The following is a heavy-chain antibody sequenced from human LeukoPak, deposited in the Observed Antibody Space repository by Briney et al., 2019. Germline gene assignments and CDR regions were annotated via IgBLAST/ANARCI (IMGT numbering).Heavy chain of an antibody. CDR3: ARDIGGRGYDFWSGYYYYYYMDV. Sequence: GGSLRLSCAASGFTFSSYEMNWVRQTPGKGLEWVSYISSSGDAIYYADSVKGRFTLSRDNAKNSLYLQMDGLRAEDTAVYYCARDIGGRGYDFWSGYYYYYYMDVWGKGTTVTVSS. V-gene: IGHV3-48*03. CDR1: GFTFSSYE. J-gene: IGHJ6*03. CDR2: ISSSGDAI. D-gene: IGHD3-3*01.